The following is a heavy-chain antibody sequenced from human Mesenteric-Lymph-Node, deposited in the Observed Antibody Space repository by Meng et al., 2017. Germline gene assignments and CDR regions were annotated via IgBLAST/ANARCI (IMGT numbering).Heavy chain of an antibody. V-gene: IGHV6-1*01. CDR1: GDSVSSNRAA. D-gene: IGHD3-10*02. CDR2: TYYRSKYYN. CDR3: ARDWGDVRGGFDF. J-gene: IGHJ4*02. Sequence: LQQPGPGLVKPPQNLPPTCAISGDSVSSNRAAWNWIRQSPSGGLEWLGRTYYRSKYYNDYALSVKSRITINPDTSKNQFSLQLNSVTPEDTAIYYCARDWGDVRGGFDFWGQGTLVTVSS.